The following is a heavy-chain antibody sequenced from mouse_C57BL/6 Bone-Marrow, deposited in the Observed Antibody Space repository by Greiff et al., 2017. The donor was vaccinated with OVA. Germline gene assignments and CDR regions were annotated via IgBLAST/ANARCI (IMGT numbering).Heavy chain of an antibody. CDR2: IYPGSGNT. CDR3: ARSNYGGLAMDY. CDR1: GYSFTIYY. Sequence: VQLVESGPELVKPGASVKISCKASGYSFTIYYIHWVKQRPGQGLEWIGWIYPGSGNTKYNEKFKGKATLTADTSSSTAYMQLSSLTSADSAVYYGARSNYGGLAMDYWGQGTSVTVSS. V-gene: IGHV1-66*01. J-gene: IGHJ4*01. D-gene: IGHD2-5*01.